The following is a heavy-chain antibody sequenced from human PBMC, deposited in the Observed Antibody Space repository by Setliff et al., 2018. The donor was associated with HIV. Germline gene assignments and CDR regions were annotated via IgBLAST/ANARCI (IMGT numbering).Heavy chain of an antibody. CDR2: IYYTGST. J-gene: IGHJ5*02. D-gene: IGHD3-10*01. V-gene: IGHV4-39*01. CDR3: ARHPRGTMLRGEFDP. CDR1: GGSIPSSSYY. Sequence: SETLSLTCTVSGGSIPSSSYYWGWIRQPPGKGLEWIGSIYYTGSTYYNPSLKSRVTISVDTSKNQFSPKLISVTAADTAVYYCARHPRGTMLRGEFDPWGQGTLVTVSS.